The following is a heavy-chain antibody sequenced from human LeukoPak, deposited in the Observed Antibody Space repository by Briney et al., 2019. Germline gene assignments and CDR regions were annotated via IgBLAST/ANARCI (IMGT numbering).Heavy chain of an antibody. J-gene: IGHJ4*02. Sequence: SETLSPTCTVSGGSITSYYWSWIRQPPGKGLEWIGYIYYSGTTNYNPSLKSRVTISVDTSKTHFSLKLSSVTAADTAVYYCARRIALAGTVFDYWGQGTLVTVSS. V-gene: IGHV4-59*12. CDR1: GGSITSYY. CDR3: ARRIALAGTVFDY. CDR2: IYYSGTT. D-gene: IGHD6-19*01.